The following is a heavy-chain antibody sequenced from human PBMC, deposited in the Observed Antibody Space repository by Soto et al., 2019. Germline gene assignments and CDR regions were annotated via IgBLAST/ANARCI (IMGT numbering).Heavy chain of an antibody. V-gene: IGHV1-58*01. CDR1: GFTFTSSA. J-gene: IGHJ6*02. Sequence: GASVKVSCKASGFTFTSSAVQWVRQARGQRLEWIGWIVVGSGNTNYAQKFQERVTITRDMSTSTAYMELSSLRAEDTAVYYCAAGGNCSSTSCYLLGMDVWGQGTTVTVSS. CDR3: AAGGNCSSTSCYLLGMDV. CDR2: IVVGSGNT. D-gene: IGHD2-2*01.